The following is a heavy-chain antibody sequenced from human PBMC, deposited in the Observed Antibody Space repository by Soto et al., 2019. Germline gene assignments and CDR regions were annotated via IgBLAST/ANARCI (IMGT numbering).Heavy chain of an antibody. CDR3: ARDVVRGVFPGSGMDV. CDR2: ISSSSSYI. CDR1: GFTISSYS. V-gene: IGHV3-21*01. D-gene: IGHD3-10*01. J-gene: IGHJ6*02. Sequence: GGSLRLSCAASGFTISSYSMNWVRQAPGKGLEWVSSISSSSSYIYYADSVKGRFTISRDNAKNSLYLQMNSLRAEDTAVYYCARDVVRGVFPGSGMDVWGQGTTVTVSS.